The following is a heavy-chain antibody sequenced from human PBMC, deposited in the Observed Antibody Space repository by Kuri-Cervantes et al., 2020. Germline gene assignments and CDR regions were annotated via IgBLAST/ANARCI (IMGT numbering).Heavy chain of an antibody. J-gene: IGHJ4*02. CDR1: GFSFSNYA. CDR2: VSYDGANT. D-gene: IGHD1-26*01. V-gene: IGHV3-30-3*01. Sequence: LSLTCAASGFSFSNYAMHWIRQAPGEGLEWVAVVSYDGANTHYADSVKGRFTISRDNSKNTLYLQMNSLRAEDTAVYYCARECIVGAAADYWGQGTLVTVSS. CDR3: ARECIVGAAADY.